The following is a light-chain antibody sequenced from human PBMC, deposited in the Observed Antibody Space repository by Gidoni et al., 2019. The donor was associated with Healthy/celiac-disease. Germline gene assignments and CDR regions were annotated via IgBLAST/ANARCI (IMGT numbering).Light chain of an antibody. CDR3: QQLNSYPRLT. Sequence: DIQLPQSPSFLSASVGDRVTITCRATQGISSYLAWYQQKPGKAPKLLIYAASTLQSGVPSRFSGSGSGTEFTLTISSLQPEDFATYYCQQLNSYPRLTFGGXTKVEIK. CDR1: QGISSY. V-gene: IGKV1-9*01. J-gene: IGKJ4*01. CDR2: AAS.